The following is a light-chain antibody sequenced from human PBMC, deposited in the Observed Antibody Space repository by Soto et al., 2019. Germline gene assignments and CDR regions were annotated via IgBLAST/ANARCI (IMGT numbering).Light chain of an antibody. CDR2: LSS. V-gene: IGKV1-39*01. CDR1: ESIDYY. Sequence: DIQITHSPSSVSASVGDTVTITCRSSESIDYYLNWYQQKPGKAPKLLVHLSSTLQSGVPSRFSGSGSGTDFTLTIGGLQPEDSATYYCQQSHRTPRTLGQGTKVDIK. CDR3: QQSHRTPRT. J-gene: IGKJ1*01.